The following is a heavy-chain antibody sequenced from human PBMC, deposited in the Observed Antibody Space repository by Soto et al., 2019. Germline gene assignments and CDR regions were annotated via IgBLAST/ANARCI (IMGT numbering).Heavy chain of an antibody. V-gene: IGHV3-33*01. J-gene: IGHJ4*02. Sequence: QVQLVESGGGVVQPGRSLRLSCAASGFTFSSYGMQWVRQAPGKGLEWVAVIWYDGSNKYYADSVKGRFTISRDNSKNTLYLQMNSLRAEDTAVYYCARDVGRAGYDYWGQGTLVTVSS. CDR2: IWYDGSNK. CDR1: GFTFSSYG. D-gene: IGHD3-9*01. CDR3: ARDVGRAGYDY.